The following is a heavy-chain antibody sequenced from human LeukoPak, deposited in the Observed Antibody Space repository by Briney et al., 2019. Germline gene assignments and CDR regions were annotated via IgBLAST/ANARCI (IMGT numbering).Heavy chain of an antibody. J-gene: IGHJ3*02. V-gene: IGHV3-48*01. Sequence: GGSLRLSCAASGFTFSSYSMNWVRQAPGKGLEWVSYISSSSSTIYYADSVKGRFTISRDNAKNSLYLQMNSLRAEDTAVYYCARVTKWIQLWSPSAFDIWGQGTMVTVSS. CDR3: ARVTKWIQLWSPSAFDI. CDR2: ISSSSSTI. CDR1: GFTFSSYS. D-gene: IGHD5-18*01.